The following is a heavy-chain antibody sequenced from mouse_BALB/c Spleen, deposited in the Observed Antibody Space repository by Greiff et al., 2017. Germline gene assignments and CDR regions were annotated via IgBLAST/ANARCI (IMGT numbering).Heavy chain of an antibody. CDR2: IWRGGST. D-gene: IGHD1-2*01. V-gene: IGHV2-5-1*01. J-gene: IGHJ4*01. CDR3: AKEDYGYDYAMDY. CDR1: GFSLTSYG. Sequence: QVQLKESGPSLVQPSQSLSITCTVSGFSLTSYGVHWVRQSPGKGLEWLGVIWRGGSTDYNAAFMSRLSITKDNSKSQVFFKMNSLQADDTAIYYCAKEDYGYDYAMDYWGQGTSVTVSS.